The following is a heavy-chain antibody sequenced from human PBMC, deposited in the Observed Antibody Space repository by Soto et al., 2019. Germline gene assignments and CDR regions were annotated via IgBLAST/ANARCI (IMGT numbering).Heavy chain of an antibody. Sequence: GGSLRLSCAASGFTFSSYWMSWARQAPGKGLEWVANIKQDGSEKYYVDSVKGRFTISRDNAKNSLYLQMNSLRAEDTAVYYCARVYYDSSGYYYWYFDLCGRGTLVSVPS. J-gene: IGHJ2*01. D-gene: IGHD3-22*01. CDR2: IKQDGSEK. CDR3: ARVYYDSSGYYYWYFDL. CDR1: GFTFSSYW. V-gene: IGHV3-7*01.